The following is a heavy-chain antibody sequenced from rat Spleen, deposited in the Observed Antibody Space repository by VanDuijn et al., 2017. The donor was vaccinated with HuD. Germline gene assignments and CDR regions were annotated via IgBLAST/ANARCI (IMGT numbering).Heavy chain of an antibody. J-gene: IGHJ1*01. CDR3: TTVVITTVVSPHWYFDF. CDR2: ISTGGGST. Sequence: EVQLVESGGGLVQPGRSLKLSCAASGFTFSNYYMAWVRQAPTKGLEWVAYISTGGGSTYYRDSVKGRFTISRDNAKSTLYLQMDSLRSEDTATYYCTTVVITTVVSPHWYFDFWGPGTMVTVSS. CDR1: GFTFSNYY. V-gene: IGHV5-27*01. D-gene: IGHD1-1*01.